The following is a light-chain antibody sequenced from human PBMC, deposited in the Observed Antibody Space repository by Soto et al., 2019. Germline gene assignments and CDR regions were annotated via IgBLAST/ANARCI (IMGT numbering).Light chain of an antibody. V-gene: IGLV2-8*01. J-gene: IGLJ2*01. Sequence: QSALTQPPSASGSPGQSVTISCTGTSSDVGGYNYVSWYQQHPGKAPKLMIYEVSKRPSGVPDRFSGSKSGNTASLTVSGLQAEDEADSYCSSYAGSNNVVFGGGTKLTVL. CDR1: SSDVGGYNY. CDR3: SSYAGSNNVV. CDR2: EVS.